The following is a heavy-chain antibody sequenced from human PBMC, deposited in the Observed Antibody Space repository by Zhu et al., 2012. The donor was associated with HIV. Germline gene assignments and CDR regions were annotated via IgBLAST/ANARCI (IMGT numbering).Heavy chain of an antibody. J-gene: IGHJ4*01. D-gene: IGHD6-19*01. CDR1: GASVTTTNYY. V-gene: IGHV4-61*01. Sequence: QVQLQESGPGLVKPSETLSLTCTVSGASVTTTNYYWNWIRQPPGKGLEWIGYNSYSGRANYKSALKSRVTISVDTSKNQISLKLKSVTSADTAVYYCARASPTTAVAEYYFDYVGPGIXVTVSX. CDR3: ARASPTTAVAEYYFDY. CDR2: NSYSGRA.